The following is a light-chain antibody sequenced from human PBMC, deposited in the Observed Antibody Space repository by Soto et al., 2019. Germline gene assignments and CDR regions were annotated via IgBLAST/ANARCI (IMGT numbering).Light chain of an antibody. J-gene: IGKJ4*01. CDR2: FAS. CDR1: QSVSNN. V-gene: IGKV3-15*01. CDR3: QHYNKWPLT. Sequence: EIVMTQSPATLSVSPGERATLSCRASQSVSNNLAWYQQKPGQAPRLLIYFASTRATGIPARFSGSGSETEFTLTISRLQSEDFAVYYCQHYNKWPLTFSGGTKVETK.